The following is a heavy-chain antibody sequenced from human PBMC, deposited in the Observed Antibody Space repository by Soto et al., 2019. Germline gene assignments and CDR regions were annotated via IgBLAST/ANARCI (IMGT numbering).Heavy chain of an antibody. CDR1: GGSISSGGYS. CDR3: ARGQVVAAQQ. D-gene: IGHD2-15*01. Sequence: SETLSLTCAVSGGSISSGGYSWSWIRQPPGKGLEWIGYIYHSGSTYYNPSLKSRVTISVDRSKNQFSLKLSSVTAADTAVYYCARGQVVAAQQWGQGTLVTVSS. CDR2: IYHSGST. V-gene: IGHV4-30-2*01. J-gene: IGHJ4*02.